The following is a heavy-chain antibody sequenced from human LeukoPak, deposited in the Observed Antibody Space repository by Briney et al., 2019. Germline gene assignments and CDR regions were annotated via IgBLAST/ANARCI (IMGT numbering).Heavy chain of an antibody. J-gene: IGHJ5*02. CDR3: ANGTGITAGLAS. CDR1: GITFDDNA. Sequence: GGSLRLSCAGSGITFDDNAMHWVRQPPGKGLEWVSLISGDGFITKFSDSVKGRFTVSRDNSKNSLYLEINSLRTEDTALYFCANGTGITAGLASWGQGTLVIVSS. V-gene: IGHV3-43*02. D-gene: IGHD1-14*01. CDR2: ISGDGFIT.